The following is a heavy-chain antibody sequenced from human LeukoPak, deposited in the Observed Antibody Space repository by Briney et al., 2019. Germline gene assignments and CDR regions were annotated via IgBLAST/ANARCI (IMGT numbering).Heavy chain of an antibody. CDR1: GDFIRSSEW. CDR2: FFLSGGP. Sequence: SETLSLTCDVSGDFIRSSEWWSWVRQPPGKGLEWIGQFFLSGGPNYRPSLRSRVTISVDRSKSQFSLKMASVTAADTAIYYCVRNGRYCLDYWGQGTLVTVSS. J-gene: IGHJ4*02. D-gene: IGHD1-14*01. V-gene: IGHV4/OR15-8*01. CDR3: VRNGRYCLDY.